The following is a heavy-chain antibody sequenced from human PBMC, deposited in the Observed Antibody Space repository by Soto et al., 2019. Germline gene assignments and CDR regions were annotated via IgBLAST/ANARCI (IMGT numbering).Heavy chain of an antibody. CDR2: IYPGDSDT. D-gene: IGHD3-10*01. J-gene: IGHJ4*02. CDR1: GYSFTRFW. Sequence: HGESLKISCRGSGYSFTRFWIGWVRQMPGKGLEWMGIIYPGDSDTRYTPAFQGQVTISADKSINTACLHWSSLKASDTAMYYCARYTSMVRPFDSWGQGTLVTVSS. CDR3: ARYTSMVRPFDS. V-gene: IGHV5-51*01.